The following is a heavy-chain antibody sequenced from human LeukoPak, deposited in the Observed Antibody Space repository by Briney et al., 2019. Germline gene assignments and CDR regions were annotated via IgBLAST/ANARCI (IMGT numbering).Heavy chain of an antibody. CDR1: GGTFSSYA. CDR2: ISAYNGNT. CDR3: ARDRGGTTSNWFDP. D-gene: IGHD2-2*01. Sequence: ASVKVSCKASGGTFSSYAISWMRQAPGQGLEWMGWISAYNGNTNYAQKVQGRVTMTTDTSTSTAYMELRSLRSDDTAVYYCARDRGGTTSNWFDPWGQGTLVTVSS. V-gene: IGHV1-18*01. J-gene: IGHJ5*02.